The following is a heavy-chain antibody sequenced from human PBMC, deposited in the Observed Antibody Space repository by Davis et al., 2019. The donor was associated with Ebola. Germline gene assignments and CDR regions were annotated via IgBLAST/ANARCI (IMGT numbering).Heavy chain of an antibody. CDR1: GFTFSTYW. D-gene: IGHD1-1*01. CDR3: ARDPSSATGTTAFDY. Sequence: GESLKISCAASGFTFSTYWMQWVRQVPGKGLVWVSHINSDGSSTTYADSVKGRFTISRDNAKNTLYLQMNSLRAEDTAVYYCARDPSSATGTTAFDYWGQGTLVTVSS. J-gene: IGHJ4*02. V-gene: IGHV3-74*01. CDR2: INSDGSST.